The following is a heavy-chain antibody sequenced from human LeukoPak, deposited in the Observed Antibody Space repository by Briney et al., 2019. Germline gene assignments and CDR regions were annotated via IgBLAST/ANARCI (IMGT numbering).Heavy chain of an antibody. Sequence: SETLSLTCTVSGGSISSSSYYWGWIRQPPGKGLEWIGSIYYSGSTYYNPSLKSRVTISVDTFKNQFSLKLSSVNAADTAVYYCAREREGAWYYYDSSGYLVDYWGQGTLVTVSS. CDR2: IYYSGST. CDR1: GGSISSSSYY. D-gene: IGHD3-22*01. CDR3: AREREGAWYYYDSSGYLVDY. J-gene: IGHJ4*02. V-gene: IGHV4-39*07.